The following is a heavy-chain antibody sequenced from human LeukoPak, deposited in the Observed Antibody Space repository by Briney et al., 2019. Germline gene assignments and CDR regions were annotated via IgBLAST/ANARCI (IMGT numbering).Heavy chain of an antibody. V-gene: IGHV3-48*01. CDR3: ARAKRNGFDI. Sequence: GSMGISRAACRFSFRSYSVNGVRQAPGKGLEWVSYISSSSSTIYYADSVKGRFTISRDNAMNSVYLQMNSLRAEDTAVYYCARAKRNGFDIWGQGTMVTVSS. CDR2: ISSSSSTI. CDR1: RFSFRSYS. J-gene: IGHJ3*02.